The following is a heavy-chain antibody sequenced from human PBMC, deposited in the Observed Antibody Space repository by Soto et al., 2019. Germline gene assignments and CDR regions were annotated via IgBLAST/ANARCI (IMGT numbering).Heavy chain of an antibody. CDR1: GYIFTSYG. J-gene: IGHJ4*02. CDR3: ARGRYGEY. CDR2: ISAHNGNT. Sequence: QAHLVQSGPEVKKPGASVKVSCKGSGYIFTSYGIAWVRQAPGQGLEWMGWISAHNGNTEHAQKFQGSVTRTRDTSTITAYLALRSLRSDDTALYYCARGRYGEYWGQGALVTVSS. D-gene: IGHD3-10*01. V-gene: IGHV1-18*01.